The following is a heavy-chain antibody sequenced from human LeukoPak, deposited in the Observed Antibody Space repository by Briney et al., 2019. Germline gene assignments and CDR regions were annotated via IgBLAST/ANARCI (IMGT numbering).Heavy chain of an antibody. CDR1: GYSFTRYG. CDR3: ARETYDCSSRSCYSAYFDY. J-gene: IGHJ4*02. CDR2: INTNTGSP. Sequence: ASVTVSCKASGYSFTRYGMNWVRQAPGQGPEWMGWINTNTGSPTYAQGFTGRFVFSLDASVSTAYLQFSSLKPEDSAVCYCARETYDCSSRSCYSAYFDYWGQGTLVTVSS. D-gene: IGHD2-15*01. V-gene: IGHV7-4-1*02.